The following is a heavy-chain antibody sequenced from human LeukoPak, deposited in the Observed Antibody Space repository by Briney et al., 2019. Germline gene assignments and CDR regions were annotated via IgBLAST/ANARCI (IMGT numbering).Heavy chain of an antibody. CDR2: IYHSGST. CDR1: GYSISSGYY. J-gene: IGHJ3*02. D-gene: IGHD2-21*01. CDR3: ARAYCGGDCYRGDAFDI. V-gene: IGHV4-38-2*01. Sequence: KPSETLSLTCAVSGYSISSGYYWGWIRQPPRKGLEWIGSIYHSGSTYYNPSLKSRVTISVDTSKNQFSLKLSSVTAADTAVYYCARAYCGGDCYRGDAFDIWGQGTMVTVSS.